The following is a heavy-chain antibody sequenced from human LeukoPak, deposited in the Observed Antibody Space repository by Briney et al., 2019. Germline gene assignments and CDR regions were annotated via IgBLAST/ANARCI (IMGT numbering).Heavy chain of an antibody. Sequence: SQTLSLTCAISGDSVSSNSAAWNWIRQSPSRGLEWLGRTYYRSKWYNDYAVSVKSRITINPDTSKNQFSLQLNSVTPEDTAVYYCARGKSIAARRALGYYYYYYMDVWGKGTTVTVSS. D-gene: IGHD6-6*01. J-gene: IGHJ6*03. CDR2: TYYRSKWYN. V-gene: IGHV6-1*01. CDR3: ARGKSIAARRALGYYYYYYMDV. CDR1: GDSVSSNSAA.